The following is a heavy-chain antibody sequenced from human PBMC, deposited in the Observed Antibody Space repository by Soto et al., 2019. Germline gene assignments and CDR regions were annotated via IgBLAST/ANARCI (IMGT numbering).Heavy chain of an antibody. CDR2: IYYSGST. V-gene: IGHV4-59*08. J-gene: IGHJ5*02. CDR1: GGSISSYY. CDR3: ARLNPSGWWSPGNWSAP. D-gene: IGHD2-8*02. Sequence: SETLSLTCTVSGGSISSYYWSWIRQPPGKGLEWIGYIYYSGSTNFNPSLKSRVTISVDTSKNQFSLKLSSVTAADTAVYYCARLNPSGWWSPGNWSAPWGRGTLVTVSS.